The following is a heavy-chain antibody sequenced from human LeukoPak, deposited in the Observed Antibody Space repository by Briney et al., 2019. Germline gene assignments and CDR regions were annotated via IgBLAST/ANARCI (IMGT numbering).Heavy chain of an antibody. CDR3: ARGLRELQWLSLKDYYYYYMDV. J-gene: IGHJ6*03. Sequence: EASVKVSCKASGYTFTSYDINWVRQATGQGLEWMGWMNPNSGNTGYAQKFQGRVTITRNTSISTAYMELSSLRSEDTAVYYCARGLRELQWLSLKDYYYYYMDVWGKGTTVTVSS. V-gene: IGHV1-8*03. D-gene: IGHD6-19*01. CDR2: MNPNSGNT. CDR1: GYTFTSYD.